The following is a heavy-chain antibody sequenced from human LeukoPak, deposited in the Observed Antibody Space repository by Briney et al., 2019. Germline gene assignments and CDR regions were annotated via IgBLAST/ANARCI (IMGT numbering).Heavy chain of an antibody. CDR3: ASRLRLGELSHALNN. D-gene: IGHD3-16*02. CDR1: GGSISSGDYY. CDR2: IYYSGST. Sequence: SQTLSLTCTVSGGSISSGDYYWSWIRQPPGKGLEWIGYIYYSGSTYYNPSLKSRVTISVDTSKNQFSLKLSSVTAADTAVYYCASRLRLGELSHALNNWGQGTLVTVSS. V-gene: IGHV4-30-4*01. J-gene: IGHJ4*02.